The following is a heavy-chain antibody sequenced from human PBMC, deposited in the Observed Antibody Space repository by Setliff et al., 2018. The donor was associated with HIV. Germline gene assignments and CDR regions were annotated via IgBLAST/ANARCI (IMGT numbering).Heavy chain of an antibody. Sequence: SETLSLTCSVSGVSITTDGYYWRWIRHYPGKGLEWIGYMYHSGSTYYNASLASRLIMSLDPSKNQFSLKLNSMTAADTAMYYCAGGRYFRDIRDSRFDFWGQGMLVTVSS. CDR2: MYHSGST. CDR1: GVSITTDGYY. CDR3: AGGRYFRDIRDSRFDF. J-gene: IGHJ4*02. D-gene: IGHD3-9*01. V-gene: IGHV4-31*03.